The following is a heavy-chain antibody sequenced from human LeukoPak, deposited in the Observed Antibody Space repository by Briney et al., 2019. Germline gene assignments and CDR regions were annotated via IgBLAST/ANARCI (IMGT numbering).Heavy chain of an antibody. CDR3: ANSLYPMTTEGWFDP. CDR1: GFTFSSYA. D-gene: IGHD4-17*01. CDR2: ISYDGGNK. V-gene: IGHV3-30-3*01. Sequence: GGSLRLSCAASGFTFSSYAMHWVRQAPGKGLEWVAVISYDGGNKYYADSVKGRFTISRDNSKNTVYLQMNSLRAEDTAVYYCANSLYPMTTEGWFDPWGQGTLVTVSS. J-gene: IGHJ5*02.